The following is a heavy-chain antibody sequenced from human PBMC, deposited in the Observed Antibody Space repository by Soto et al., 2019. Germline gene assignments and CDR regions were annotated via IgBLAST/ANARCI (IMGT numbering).Heavy chain of an antibody. CDR1: GGSISSGGYY. CDR3: ARAPLGYYGSGSYYYVV. V-gene: IGHV4-31*03. D-gene: IGHD3-10*01. Sequence: SETLSLTCTVSGGSISSGGYYWSWIRQHPGKGLEWIGYIYYSGSTYYNPSLKSRVTISVDTSKNQFSLKLSSVTAADTAVYYCARAPLGYYGSGSYYYVVWGQGTLVTVSS. J-gene: IGHJ4*02. CDR2: IYYSGST.